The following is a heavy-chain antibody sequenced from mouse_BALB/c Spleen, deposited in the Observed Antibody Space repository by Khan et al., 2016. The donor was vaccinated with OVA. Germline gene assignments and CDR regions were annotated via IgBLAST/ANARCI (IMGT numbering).Heavy chain of an antibody. CDR1: GFAFSSYD. V-gene: IGHV5-9*02. CDR3: ARPSYYGNPWFTY. CDR2: ISGTGIYT. J-gene: IGHJ3*01. D-gene: IGHD2-10*01. Sequence: EVELVESGGGLVKPGGSLKLSCAPSGFAFSSYDMSWVRQTPEKRLEWVATISGTGIYTYYPDSVKGRFTISSDNARNTLYLQMSSLRSEDTALYYCARPSYYGNPWFTYWGQGTLVTVPA.